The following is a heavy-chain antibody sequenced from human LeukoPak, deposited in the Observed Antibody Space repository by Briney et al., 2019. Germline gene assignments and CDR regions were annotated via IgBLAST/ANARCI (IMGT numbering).Heavy chain of an antibody. CDR3: ARGGYSSGWSPLLFDP. CDR1: GYSISSGYY. V-gene: IGHV4-38-2*02. Sequence: PSETLSLTCTVSGYSISSGYYWGWIRQPPGKGLEWIGSIYHSGSTYYNPSLKSRVTISVDTSKNQFSLKLSSVTAADTAVYYCARGGYSSGWSPLLFDPWGQGTLVTVSS. D-gene: IGHD6-19*01. CDR2: IYHSGST. J-gene: IGHJ5*02.